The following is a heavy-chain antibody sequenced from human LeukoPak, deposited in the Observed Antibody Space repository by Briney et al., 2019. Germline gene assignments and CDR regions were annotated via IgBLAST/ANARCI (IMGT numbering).Heavy chain of an antibody. J-gene: IGHJ4*02. Sequence: PGGSLRLSCAASGYTFNNYWMHWVRQAPGKGLAWVSRIKFDGSSTNYADSVKGRFTISRDNSKNTLSLQMNSLKVEDTAVYYCAKGNWGPLYYFDYWGQGTLVTVSS. CDR3: AKGNWGPLYYFDY. CDR1: GYTFNNYW. V-gene: IGHV3-74*01. D-gene: IGHD7-27*01. CDR2: IKFDGSST.